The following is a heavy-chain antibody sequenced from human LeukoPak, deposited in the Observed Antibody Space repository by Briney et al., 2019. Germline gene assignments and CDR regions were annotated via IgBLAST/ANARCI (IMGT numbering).Heavy chain of an antibody. CDR3: IREVQVRASASLGL. D-gene: IGHD1-1*01. CDR1: GFTISGLW. V-gene: IGHV3-74*01. Sequence: GGSLRLSCAASGFTISGLWMHWVRQVPGEGLVWVARMNSAGTTINYADSVKGRFTISRDNVRNTLHLQMNSLRLEDTAVYFCIREVQVRASASLGLWGRGTLVTV. J-gene: IGHJ4*01. CDR2: MNSAGTTI.